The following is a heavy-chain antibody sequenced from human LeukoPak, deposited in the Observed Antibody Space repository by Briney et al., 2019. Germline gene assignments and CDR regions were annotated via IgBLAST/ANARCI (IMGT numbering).Heavy chain of an antibody. V-gene: IGHV1-2*02. CDR2: INPNSGGT. D-gene: IGHD1-26*01. CDR1: GYTFTGYY. Sequence: ASVKVSCKASGYTFTGYYMHWVRRAPGHGLEWMGWINPNSGGTNYAQKFQGRVTMTRDTSISTAYMELSRLRSDDTAVYYCARGRRFLVGATTPFDYWGQGTLVTVSS. J-gene: IGHJ4*02. CDR3: ARGRRFLVGATTPFDY.